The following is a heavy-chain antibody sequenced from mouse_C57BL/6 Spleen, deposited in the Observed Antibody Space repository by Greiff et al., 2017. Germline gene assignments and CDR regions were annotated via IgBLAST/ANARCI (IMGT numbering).Heavy chain of an antibody. CDR1: GYTFTSYW. J-gene: IGHJ4*01. Sequence: QVQLLQPGAELVKPGASVKLSCKASGYTFTSYWMHWVKQRPGQGLEWIGMIHPNSGSTNYNEKFKSKATLTVDKSSSTAYMQLSSLTSEDSAVYYCARWDTTVGYYYAMDYWGQGTSVTVSS. CDR2: IHPNSGST. CDR3: ARWDTTVGYYYAMDY. D-gene: IGHD1-1*01. V-gene: IGHV1-64*01.